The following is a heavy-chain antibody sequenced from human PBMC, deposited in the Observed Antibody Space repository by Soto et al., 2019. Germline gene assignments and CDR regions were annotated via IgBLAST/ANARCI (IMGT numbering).Heavy chain of an antibody. D-gene: IGHD3-3*01. CDR2: IFHTGST. V-gene: IGHV4-30-2*01. J-gene: IGHJ2*01. Sequence: SETLSLTCTVSGGSISSGNFSWTWIRQPPGKGLEWIAYIFHTGSTFYNSSLKPRVSISVDRSKNQFSLKLKSVTETDTAVYYCARVKVGDLLRFNWLLDLWGRGTLVTVSS. CDR1: GGSISSGNFS. CDR3: ARVKVGDLLRFNWLLDL.